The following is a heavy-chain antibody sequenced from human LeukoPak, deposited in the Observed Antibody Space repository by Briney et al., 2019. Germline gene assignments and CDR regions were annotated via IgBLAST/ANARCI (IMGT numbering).Heavy chain of an antibody. CDR1: GYSFTSYW. V-gene: IGHV5-51*01. J-gene: IGHJ4*02. D-gene: IGHD3-22*01. CDR3: ARHTYDSSGYVDY. CDR2: IYPGDSDT. Sequence: GESLKISCKGSGYSFTSYWIGWVRQMPGKGLEWMGIIYPGDSDTRYSPSFQGQVTISADKSISTAYLQWSGLKASDTAMYYCARHTYDSSGYVDYWGQGTLVTVSS.